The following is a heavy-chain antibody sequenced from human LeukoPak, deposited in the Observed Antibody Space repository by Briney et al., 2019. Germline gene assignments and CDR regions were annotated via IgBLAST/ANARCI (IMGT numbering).Heavy chain of an antibody. Sequence: GGSLRLSCAASGFPFSSYAMSWVRQAPGKGLEWVSGLSNSGDSRYYADSVQGRFTISRDNAKNSLYLQMNSLRDEDTAVYYCARDSGWGNYFDFWGQGTLVTVSS. CDR2: LSNSGDSR. V-gene: IGHV3-23*01. D-gene: IGHD6-19*01. J-gene: IGHJ4*02. CDR1: GFPFSSYA. CDR3: ARDSGWGNYFDF.